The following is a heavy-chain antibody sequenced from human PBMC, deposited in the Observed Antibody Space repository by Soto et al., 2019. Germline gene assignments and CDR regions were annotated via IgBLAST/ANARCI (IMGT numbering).Heavy chain of an antibody. D-gene: IGHD2-2*01. V-gene: IGHV3-23*01. CDR1: GFTFGNFA. CDR3: AKDQAGSTSCYGVMHV. CDR2: LSNSGGTT. J-gene: IGHJ6*04. Sequence: PGGSLRLSCVASGFTFGNFAMSWVRQAPGKGLEWVSALSNSGGTTYYADSVKGRFTISRDNSKNMLYLQMNSLGAEDTAVCYCAKDQAGSTSCYGVMHVWGKGTTVTVSS.